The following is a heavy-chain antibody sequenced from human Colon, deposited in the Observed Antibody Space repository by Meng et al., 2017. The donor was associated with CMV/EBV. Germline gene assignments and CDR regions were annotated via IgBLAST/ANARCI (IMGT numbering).Heavy chain of an antibody. CDR2: ISGGSSST. CDR3: AKGRGPNSVTGTHGDYYHYYDMDV. Sequence: GGSLRLSCAASGFTFNTYAMSWVRQVPGRGLERVSGISGGSSSTYYADSVKGRVTIYRDNSKNTLYLQMTSLRPDDTAVYYCAKGRGPNSVTGTHGDYYHYYDMDVWGQGTTVTVSS. D-gene: IGHD1-1*01. CDR1: GFTFNTYA. J-gene: IGHJ6*02. V-gene: IGHV3-23*01.